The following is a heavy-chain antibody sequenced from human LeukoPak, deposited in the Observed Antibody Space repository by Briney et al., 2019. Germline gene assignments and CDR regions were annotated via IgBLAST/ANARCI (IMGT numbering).Heavy chain of an antibody. J-gene: IGHJ3*02. V-gene: IGHV1-46*01. CDR3: ARDRIVVVPAARSGSAFDI. Sequence: GASVKVSCKASGYTFTSYYMHWVRQAPGQGLEWMGMINPSGGSTTYAQKFQGRVTMTRDTSTSTVYMELSSLRSEDTAVYYCARDRIVVVPAARSGSAFDIWGQGTMVTVSS. D-gene: IGHD2-2*01. CDR1: GYTFTSYY. CDR2: INPSGGST.